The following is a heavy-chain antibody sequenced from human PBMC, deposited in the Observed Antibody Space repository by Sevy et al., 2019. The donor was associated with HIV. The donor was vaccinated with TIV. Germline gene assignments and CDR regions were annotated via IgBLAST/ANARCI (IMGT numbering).Heavy chain of an antibody. D-gene: IGHD2-2*01. CDR3: ASCSSTSCYGLFDY. V-gene: IGHV1-18*01. Sequence: ASVKVSCKASGYTFTSYGISWVRQAPGQGLEWMGWISAYNGNTNYAQKLQGRVTMTTDTSTSTAYMGLRSLRSDDTAVYYCASCSSTSCYGLFDYWGQGTLVTVSS. CDR1: GYTFTSYG. CDR2: ISAYNGNT. J-gene: IGHJ4*02.